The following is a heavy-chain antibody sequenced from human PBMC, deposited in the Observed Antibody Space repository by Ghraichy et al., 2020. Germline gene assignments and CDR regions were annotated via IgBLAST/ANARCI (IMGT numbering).Heavy chain of an antibody. Sequence: GGSLRLSCAASGFTFSRFGMHWVRQAPGKGLEWVAIIWYDGSKKYYADSVKGRFTISRDNSKNTLYLQMNSLRAEDTAVYYCARGYCTTGSCNDRPWFDPWGQGTLVTISS. J-gene: IGHJ5*02. CDR1: GFTFSRFG. CDR2: IWYDGSKK. CDR3: ARGYCTTGSCNDRPWFDP. V-gene: IGHV3-33*01. D-gene: IGHD2-8*01.